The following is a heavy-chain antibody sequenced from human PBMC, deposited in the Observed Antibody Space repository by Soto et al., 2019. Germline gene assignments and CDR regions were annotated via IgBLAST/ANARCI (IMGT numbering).Heavy chain of an antibody. CDR1: GYTFNSYG. Sequence: QVQLVQSGAEVKKPGASVKVSCKASGYTFNSYGISWVRQAPGQGPEWMGWISAYDGNTHYAQNVQDRVTVTIDTSTSTAYMELRSLRSDDTAVYYGARDRGGSRFDPWGQGTLVTVSS. J-gene: IGHJ5*02. CDR2: ISAYDGNT. V-gene: IGHV1-18*01. CDR3: ARDRGGSRFDP. D-gene: IGHD3-16*01.